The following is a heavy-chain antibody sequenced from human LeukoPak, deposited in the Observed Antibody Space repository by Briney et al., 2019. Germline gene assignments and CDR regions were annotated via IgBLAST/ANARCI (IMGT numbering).Heavy chain of an antibody. V-gene: IGHV4-59*08. J-gene: IGHJ4*02. CDR1: GGSISGYY. D-gene: IGHD3-10*01. Sequence: PSETLSLTCSVSGGSISGYYWTWIRQSPGKGLEWIAYLHENGDTNYNPSLKSRVTISVDTSKNQFSLKLSSVTAADTAVYYCARLGDDSTMARGVIKNWGQGTLVTVSS. CDR2: LHENGDT. CDR3: ARLGDDSTMARGVIKN.